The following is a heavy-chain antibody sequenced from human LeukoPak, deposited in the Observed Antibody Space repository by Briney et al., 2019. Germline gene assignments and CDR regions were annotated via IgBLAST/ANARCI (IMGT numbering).Heavy chain of an antibody. CDR2: IRYDGSNK. CDR3: ARELCSGGSCPDY. D-gene: IGHD2-15*01. Sequence: GGSLRLSCAASGFTFSSYGMHWVRQAPGKGLEWVAFIRYDGSNKYYADSVKGRFTISRDNSKNTLYLQMNSLRAEDTAVYYCARELCSGGSCPDYWGQGTLVTVSS. J-gene: IGHJ4*02. V-gene: IGHV3-30*02. CDR1: GFTFSSYG.